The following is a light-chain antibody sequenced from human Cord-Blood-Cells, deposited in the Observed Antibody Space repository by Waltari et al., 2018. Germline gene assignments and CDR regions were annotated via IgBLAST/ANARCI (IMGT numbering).Light chain of an antibody. CDR2: ENS. Sequence: HSVLTQPPSVSGAPGPRVPIPCTRSSSNIVAAYAVHSYQQLPGPAPKLIIYENSKRPSGVPDRFSGSKSGTTASLAITGLQAEDEADYYCWSYASSRSGWVFGGGTKLTVL. CDR3: WSYASSRSGWV. J-gene: IGLJ3*02. CDR1: SSNIVAAYA. V-gene: IGLV1-40*01.